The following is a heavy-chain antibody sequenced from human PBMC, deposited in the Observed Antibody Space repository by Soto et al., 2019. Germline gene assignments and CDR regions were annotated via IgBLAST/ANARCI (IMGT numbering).Heavy chain of an antibody. CDR3: ARGDFWSRRVYGMDV. V-gene: IGHV1-2*04. J-gene: IGHJ6*02. CDR2: INPNSGDT. CDR1: GYSFTGYY. Sequence: ASVKVSCKASGYSFTGYYMHWVRQAPGQGLEWMGWINPNSGDTNYAQKFQGWVTMTRDTSISTAYMELSRLRSDDTAVYYCARGDFWSRRVYGMDVWGQGTTVTVS. D-gene: IGHD3-3*01.